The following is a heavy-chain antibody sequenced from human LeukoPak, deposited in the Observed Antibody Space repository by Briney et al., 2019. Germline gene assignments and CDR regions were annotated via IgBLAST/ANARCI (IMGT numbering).Heavy chain of an antibody. Sequence: GGSLGLSCSPSEFTSSRYAMHWVRQAPGKGLEFVSAISSNGGSTYYADSVKGRFTISRDNSRNTLHLQMSSLRVEDTAVYYCVKDSSSGSYFDYWGQGTLVTVSS. CDR1: EFTSSRYA. V-gene: IGHV3-64D*06. D-gene: IGHD3-10*01. CDR3: VKDSSSGSYFDY. J-gene: IGHJ4*02. CDR2: ISSNGGST.